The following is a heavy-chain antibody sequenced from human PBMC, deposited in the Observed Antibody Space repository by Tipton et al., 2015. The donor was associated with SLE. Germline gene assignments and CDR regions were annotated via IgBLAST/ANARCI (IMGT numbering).Heavy chain of an antibody. CDR1: GFTLSSNY. CDR2: IYSGGST. J-gene: IGHJ3*02. V-gene: IGHV3-53*05. CDR3: TKGQDYGDAFDI. D-gene: IGHD4-17*01. Sequence: GSLRLSCAASGFTLSSNYMSWVRQAPGKGLEWVSVIYSGGSTYYADSVKGRFTISRDTSKNTLYLQMNSLRVEDTAFYYCTKGQDYGDAFDIWGQGTMVTVSS.